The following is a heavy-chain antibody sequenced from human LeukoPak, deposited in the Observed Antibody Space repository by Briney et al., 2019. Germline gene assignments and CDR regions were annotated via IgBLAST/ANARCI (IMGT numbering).Heavy chain of an antibody. Sequence: ASVKVSCKASGYTFTSYVINWVRQAPGQGLEWMGWMNPNSGNTGYAQKFQGRVTITRNTSISTAYMELSSLRSEDTAVYYCAVLYRGSYSHDYWGQGTLVTVSS. CDR3: AVLYRGSYSHDY. J-gene: IGHJ4*02. V-gene: IGHV1-8*03. CDR1: GYTFTSYV. CDR2: MNPNSGNT. D-gene: IGHD1-26*01.